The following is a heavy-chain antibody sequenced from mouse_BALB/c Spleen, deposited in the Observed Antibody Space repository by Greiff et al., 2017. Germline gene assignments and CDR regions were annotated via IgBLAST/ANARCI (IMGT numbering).Heavy chain of an antibody. J-gene: IGHJ2*01. CDR2: ISSGGGST. D-gene: IGHD2-14*01. V-gene: IGHV5-12-1*01. Sequence: EVQVVESGGGLVKPGGSLKLSCAASGFAFSSYDMSWVRQTPEKRLEWVAYISSGGGSTYYPDTVKGRFTISRDNAKNTLYLQMSSLKSEDTAMYYCARYLGYDLDYWGQGTTLTVSS. CDR1: GFAFSSYD. CDR3: ARYLGYDLDY.